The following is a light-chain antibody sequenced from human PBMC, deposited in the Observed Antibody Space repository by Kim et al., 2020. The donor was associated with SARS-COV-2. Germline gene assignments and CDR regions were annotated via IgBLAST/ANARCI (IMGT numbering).Light chain of an antibody. J-gene: IGKJ1*01. CDR3: QKYGSSWT. CDR2: GAS. V-gene: IGKV3-20*01. Sequence: IVLTQSPGTLSLSPGEGVTLSCRASQRINNDYVAWYQQRPGQSPKLLVYGASTRASGVSDRFSGSGSGTDFTLTISRLEPEDFAMYHCQKYGSSWTFGQGTKVDIK. CDR1: QRINNDY.